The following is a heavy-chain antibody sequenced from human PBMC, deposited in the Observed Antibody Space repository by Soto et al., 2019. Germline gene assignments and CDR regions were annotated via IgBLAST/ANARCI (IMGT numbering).Heavy chain of an antibody. CDR3: ASQQLVHYYYGMDV. J-gene: IGHJ6*02. D-gene: IGHD6-13*01. CDR2: IYYSGST. V-gene: IGHV4-39*01. Sequence: SETLSLTCTVSGGSISSGSYYWGWIRQPPGKGLEWIGSIYYSGSTYYNPSLKSRVTISVDTSKNQFSLKLSSVTAADTAVYYCASQQLVHYYYGMDVWGQGTTVT. CDR1: GGSISSGSYY.